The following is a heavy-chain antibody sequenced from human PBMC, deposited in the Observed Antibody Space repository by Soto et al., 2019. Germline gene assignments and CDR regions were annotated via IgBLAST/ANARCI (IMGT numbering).Heavy chain of an antibody. CDR2: IDPSDSYT. CDR3: ARNRRRYFDAIGMDV. CDR1: GYSCTSYG. D-gene: IGHD3-9*01. V-gene: IGHV5-10-1*01. J-gene: IGHJ6*02. Sequence: XESLKVSWKGSGYSCTSYGSSWVLQMPGKGLEWMGRIDPSDSYTNYSPSFQGHVTISADKPISTAYLQWSSLKASDTAMYYCARNRRRYFDAIGMDVWGQGTTVTVSS.